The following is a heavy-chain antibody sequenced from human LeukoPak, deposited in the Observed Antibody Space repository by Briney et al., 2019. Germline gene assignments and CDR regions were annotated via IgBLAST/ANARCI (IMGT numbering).Heavy chain of an antibody. CDR1: GGSFSGYY. V-gene: IGHV4-34*01. J-gene: IGHJ4*02. D-gene: IGHD3-3*01. CDR2: INHSGST. Sequence: SETLSLTCAVYGGSFSGYYWSWTRQPPGKGLEWIGEINHSGSTNYNPSLKSRVTISVDTSKNQFSLKLSSVTAADTAVYYCARGVGYYDFWSGYGYFDYWGQGTLVTVSS. CDR3: ARGVGYYDFWSGYGYFDY.